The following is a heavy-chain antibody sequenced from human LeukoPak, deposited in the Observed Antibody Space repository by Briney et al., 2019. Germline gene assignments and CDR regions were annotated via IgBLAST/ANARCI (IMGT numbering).Heavy chain of an antibody. Sequence: GGSLRLSCAASGFTFSSYSMNWVRQALGKWLEWVSAISSSSSYIYYADPVKGRFTISRDNAKNSLYLQMNSLRAEDTAVYYCARDGDSWSGYPYMDVWGKGTTVTVSS. J-gene: IGHJ6*03. V-gene: IGHV3-21*01. CDR2: ISSSSSYI. CDR1: GFTFSSYS. D-gene: IGHD3-3*01. CDR3: ARDGDSWSGYPYMDV.